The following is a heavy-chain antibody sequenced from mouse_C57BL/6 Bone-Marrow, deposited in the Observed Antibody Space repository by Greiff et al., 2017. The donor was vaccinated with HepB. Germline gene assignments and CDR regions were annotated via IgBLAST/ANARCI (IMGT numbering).Heavy chain of an antibody. Sequence: EVQLQESGAELVKPGASVKLSCTASGFNIKDYYMYWVKQRTEQGLEWIGRIDPEDGETKYAPKFQGKATITADTSSNTAYLQLSNLTSEDTAVYYCADLYNGNSHYFDYWGQGTTLTVSS. CDR3: ADLYNGNSHYFDY. CDR2: IDPEDGET. D-gene: IGHD1-1*01. V-gene: IGHV14-2*01. CDR1: GFNIKDYY. J-gene: IGHJ2*01.